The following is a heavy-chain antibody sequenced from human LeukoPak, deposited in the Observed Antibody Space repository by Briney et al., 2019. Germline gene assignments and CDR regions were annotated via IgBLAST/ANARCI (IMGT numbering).Heavy chain of an antibody. CDR3: ASSLRYFDWLSY. D-gene: IGHD3-9*01. CDR2: ISGSGGST. Sequence: GGSLRLSCAASGFTFSSYAMSWVRQAPGKGLEWVSAISGSGGSTYYADSMKGRFTISRDNSKNTLYLQMNSLRAEDTAVYYCASSLRYFDWLSYWGQGTLVTVSS. J-gene: IGHJ4*02. V-gene: IGHV3-23*01. CDR1: GFTFSSYA.